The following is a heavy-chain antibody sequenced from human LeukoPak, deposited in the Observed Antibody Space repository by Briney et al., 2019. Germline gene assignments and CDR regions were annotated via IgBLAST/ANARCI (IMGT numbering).Heavy chain of an antibody. D-gene: IGHD4-17*01. CDR2: IYSGGST. CDR3: ARSSDYGDYSDAFDI. V-gene: IGHV3-53*01. J-gene: IGHJ3*02. Sequence: GGSLRLSCAASGFTVSSNYMSWVRQAPGKGLEWVSVIYSGGSTYYADSVKGRFTISRDNSKNTLYLQMNSLRAEDTAVYYCARSSDYGDYSDAFDIWGQGTIVTVSS. CDR1: GFTVSSNY.